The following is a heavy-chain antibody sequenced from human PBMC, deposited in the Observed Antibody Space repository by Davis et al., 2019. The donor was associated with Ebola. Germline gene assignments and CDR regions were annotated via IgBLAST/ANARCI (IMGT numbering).Heavy chain of an antibody. V-gene: IGHV3-23*01. J-gene: IGHJ6*02. Sequence: GESLKISCAASGFIFSSYAVSWVRQAPGKGLEWVSAISGSGGNTYYADSVKGRFTISRDNSKNTLYLQMNSLRAEDTAVYYCARDGLGVWGQGTTVTVSS. CDR3: ARDGLGV. CDR1: GFIFSSYA. CDR2: ISGSGGNT.